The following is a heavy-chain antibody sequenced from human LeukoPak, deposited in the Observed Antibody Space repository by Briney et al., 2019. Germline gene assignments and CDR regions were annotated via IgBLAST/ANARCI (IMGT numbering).Heavy chain of an antibody. CDR1: GYTFTSYG. Sequence: ASVKVSCKASGYTFTSYGISWVRQAPGQGLDWMGWISAYNGNTNYAQKLQGRVTMTTDTSTSTAYMELRSLRSDDTAVYYCARGRYSSGKWGADAFDIWGQGTMVNVSS. D-gene: IGHD6-19*01. CDR3: ARGRYSSGKWGADAFDI. CDR2: ISAYNGNT. J-gene: IGHJ3*02. V-gene: IGHV1-18*01.